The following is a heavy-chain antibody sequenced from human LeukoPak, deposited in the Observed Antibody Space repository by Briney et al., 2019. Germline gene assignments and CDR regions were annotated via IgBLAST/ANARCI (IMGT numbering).Heavy chain of an antibody. V-gene: IGHV4-4*07. CDR2: IYTRGST. CDR3: ARVGTRTDLFDY. D-gene: IGHD7-27*01. CDR1: GGSISSYY. Sequence: SETLSLTCTVSGGSISSYYWSWIRQPAGKGLEWIGRIYTRGSTNYNPSLRSRVTMSVDTSKNQFALKLSSVTAADTAVYYCARVGTRTDLFDYWGQGTLVTVSS. J-gene: IGHJ4*02.